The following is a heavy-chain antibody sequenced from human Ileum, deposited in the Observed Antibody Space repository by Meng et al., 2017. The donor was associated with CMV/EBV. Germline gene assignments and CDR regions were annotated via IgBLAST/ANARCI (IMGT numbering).Heavy chain of an antibody. CDR3: ARRGGVAFSTEGDY. D-gene: IGHD2-2*01. CDR2: VSAYNGHI. V-gene: IGHV1-18*01. CDR1: GYTFTNYG. Sequence: QVQLVQSGPEVKKPGASVKVSCETSGYTFTNYGITWVQQAPGQGLEWMGWVSAYNGHIDYAQRLQGRVTMTTDPSTSTAYMELRSLRSDDTAVYYCARRGGVAFSTEGDYWGQGTLVTVSS. J-gene: IGHJ4*02.